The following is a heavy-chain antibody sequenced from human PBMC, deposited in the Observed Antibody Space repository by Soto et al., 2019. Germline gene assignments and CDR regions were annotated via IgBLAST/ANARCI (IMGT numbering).Heavy chain of an antibody. D-gene: IGHD6-19*01. CDR1: GFIVSYFD. CDR3: ARDHVQSRDWTGFRLRYYALDV. V-gene: IGHV3-30*03. J-gene: IGHJ6*02. CDR2: LSDEGTNK. Sequence: GGSLRLSYAVSGFIVSYFDMHWVRQSPGKGLEWVAVLSDEGTNKYYADSVQGRFTVSREDSRNTVYLRMTSLRPDDTATYYCARDHVQSRDWTGFRLRYYALDVWGRGTTVTVSS.